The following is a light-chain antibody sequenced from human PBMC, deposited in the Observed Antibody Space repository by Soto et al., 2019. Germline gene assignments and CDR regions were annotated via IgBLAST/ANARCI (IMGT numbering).Light chain of an antibody. V-gene: IGLV1-44*01. Sequence: QSALTQPPSASGTPGQRVTISCSGSSSNVGGNPVNWYQHVPTTAPKLLIYTNTQRPSGVPDRFSGSKAGTSASLPISGLQFDDEADYYCASWDDSVNGPVFGTGTKVTVL. CDR1: SSNVGGNP. J-gene: IGLJ1*01. CDR3: ASWDDSVNGPV. CDR2: TNT.